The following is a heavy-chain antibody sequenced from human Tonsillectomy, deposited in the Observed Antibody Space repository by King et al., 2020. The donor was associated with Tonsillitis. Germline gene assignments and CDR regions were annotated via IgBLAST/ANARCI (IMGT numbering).Heavy chain of an antibody. D-gene: IGHD4-17*01. Sequence: VQLVESGGGVVQPGTSLRLSCAVSGFTLSSYGMHWVRQAPGKGLEWVALVWFDGGRKNNADSVRGQFTISRDTSKTTLFLQMASLRAEDTALYYCAREAASTVGDYWGQGTLVTVSS. J-gene: IGHJ4*02. CDR1: GFTLSSYG. CDR3: AREAASTVGDY. V-gene: IGHV3-33*08. CDR2: VWFDGGRK.